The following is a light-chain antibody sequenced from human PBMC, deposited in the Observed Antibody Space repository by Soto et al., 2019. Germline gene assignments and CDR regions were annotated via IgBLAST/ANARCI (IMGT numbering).Light chain of an antibody. J-gene: IGLJ3*02. CDR1: SNDVGSYNF. CDR2: EAT. V-gene: IGLV2-23*01. Sequence: QSALTQPASMSGSPGQSITISCTGTSNDVGSYNFVSWYQHHPGKAPKLMIYEATKWPSGVSHRFSGSKSGNTASLTISGLQAEDEGEYYCCSYAGSMTWVFGGGTKVTVL. CDR3: CSYAGSMTWV.